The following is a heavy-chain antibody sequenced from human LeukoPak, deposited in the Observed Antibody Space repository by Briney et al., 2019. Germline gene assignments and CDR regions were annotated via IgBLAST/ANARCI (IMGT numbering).Heavy chain of an antibody. Sequence: ASVKVSCKASGYTFTSYGISWVRQAPGQGLEWMGWISAYNGNTNYAQKLQGRVTMTTDTSTSTAYMELRSLRSDDTAVYYCAGGLYVWGSYRSDDAFDIWGQGTMVTVSS. D-gene: IGHD3-16*02. V-gene: IGHV1-18*01. CDR2: ISAYNGNT. J-gene: IGHJ3*02. CDR1: GYTFTSYG. CDR3: AGGLYVWGSYRSDDAFDI.